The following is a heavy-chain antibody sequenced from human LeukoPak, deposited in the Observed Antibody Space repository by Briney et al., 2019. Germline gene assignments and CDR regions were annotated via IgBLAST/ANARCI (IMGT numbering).Heavy chain of an antibody. CDR1: GDSVSSNSAA. V-gene: IGHV6-1*01. D-gene: IGHD6-19*01. CDR2: TYYRSKWYN. CDR3: ARENSRGRFDY. J-gene: IGHJ4*02. Sequence: SQTLSLTCGISGDSVSSNSAAWNWIRQSASRGLEWLGRTYYRSKWYNNYAVSVKSRITINPDSSKNQVSLQLNSVTPEDTAMYYCARENSRGRFDYWGRGTLVTVSS.